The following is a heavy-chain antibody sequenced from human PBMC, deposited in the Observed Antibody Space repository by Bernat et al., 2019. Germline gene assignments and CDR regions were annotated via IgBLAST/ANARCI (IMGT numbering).Heavy chain of an antibody. J-gene: IGHJ2*01. CDR2: ISSSSSYT. D-gene: IGHD6-19*01. CDR3: ARVGRSGWYDWYFDL. CDR1: GFTFSDYY. Sequence: QVQLVESGGGLVKPGGSLRLSCAASGFTFSDYYMIWIRQAPGKGLECVSYISSSSSYTNYADSVKGRFTISRDNGKNSLYLQMNSLRAEDTAVYYCARVGRSGWYDWYFDLWGRGTLVTVSS. V-gene: IGHV3-11*06.